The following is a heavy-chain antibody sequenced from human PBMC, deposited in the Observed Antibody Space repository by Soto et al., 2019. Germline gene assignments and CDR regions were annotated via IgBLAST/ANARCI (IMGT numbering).Heavy chain of an antibody. CDR3: ARGRVHYDILTGYYGDYYYGMDV. J-gene: IGHJ6*02. Sequence: GGSLRLSCAASGFTFSSYWMHWVRQAPGKGLVWVSRINSDGSSTSYADSVKGRFTISRDNAKNTLYLQMNSLRAEDTAVYYCARGRVHYDILTGYYGDYYYGMDVWGQGTTVTVSS. V-gene: IGHV3-74*01. CDR1: GFTFSSYW. CDR2: INSDGSST. D-gene: IGHD3-9*01.